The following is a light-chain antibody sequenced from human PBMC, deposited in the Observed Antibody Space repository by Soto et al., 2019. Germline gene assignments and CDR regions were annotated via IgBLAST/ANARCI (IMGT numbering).Light chain of an antibody. CDR1: SSDVGGYNY. V-gene: IGLV2-14*01. J-gene: IGLJ1*01. CDR2: DVS. Sequence: QSVLTQPASVSGSPGQSITISCTGTSSDVGGYNYVSWYQQHPGKAPKLMIYDVSNRPSGVSNRFSGSKSGNTASLTISGLQAEDXADYYCSSYTSSSTLHVFGTGTKVTVL. CDR3: SSYTSSSTLHV.